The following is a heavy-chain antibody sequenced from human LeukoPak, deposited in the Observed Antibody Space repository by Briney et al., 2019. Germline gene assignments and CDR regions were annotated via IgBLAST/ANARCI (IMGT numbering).Heavy chain of an antibody. D-gene: IGHD1-26*01. CDR3: AKDSWEVGATAEIDY. Sequence: PGGSLKLSCAASGFTFSSYGMHWVRQAPGKGLKWVAFIRYDGSDKYYADSLKGRFIISRDNFKNTLYLQMSSLRTEDTAVFYCAKDSWEVGATAEIDYWGQGTLVTVSS. CDR2: IRYDGSDK. CDR1: GFTFSSYG. V-gene: IGHV3-30*02. J-gene: IGHJ4*02.